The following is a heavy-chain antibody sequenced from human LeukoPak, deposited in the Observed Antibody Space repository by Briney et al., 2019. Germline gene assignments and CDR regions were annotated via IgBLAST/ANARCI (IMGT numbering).Heavy chain of an antibody. CDR2: IDPSDSYT. D-gene: IGHD3-10*01. CDR1: GYSFTTYW. V-gene: IGHV5-10-1*01. Sequence: PGESLKISCKGSGYSFTTYWISWVRQMPGKGLEWMGRIDPSDSYTKYSPSFQGLVTLSADKSISTAYLQWSSLVASDTAMYYCARLNYYGSGSHSHDYWGQGTLVTVSS. CDR3: ARLNYYGSGSHSHDY. J-gene: IGHJ4*02.